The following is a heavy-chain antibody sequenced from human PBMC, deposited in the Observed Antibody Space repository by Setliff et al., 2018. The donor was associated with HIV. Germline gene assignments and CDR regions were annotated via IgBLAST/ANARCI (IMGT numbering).Heavy chain of an antibody. Sequence: ASVKVSCKASGYTFTGYYMHWVRQAPGQGLEWMGWINPNSGGTNYAQKFQGRVTMTRDTSISTAYMELSRLRSDDTAVYYCASEGNGGSYPAGYFASWGQGTLVTAPQ. J-gene: IGHJ4*02. V-gene: IGHV1-2*02. CDR2: INPNSGGT. CDR3: ASEGNGGSYPAGYFAS. D-gene: IGHD1-26*01. CDR1: GYTFTGYY.